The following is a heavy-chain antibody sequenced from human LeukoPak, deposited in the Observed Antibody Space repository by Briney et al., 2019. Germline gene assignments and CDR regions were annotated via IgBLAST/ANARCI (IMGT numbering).Heavy chain of an antibody. CDR2: IKQDGSEK. Sequence: GGSLRLSCAASGFTFSSYWMSWVRQAPGKGLEWVANIKQDGSEKYYVDSVKGRFTISRDNAKNSLYLQMNSLRADDAAVYYCARDGASGWSYAYWGQGTLVTVSS. D-gene: IGHD6-19*01. CDR1: GFTFSSYW. CDR3: ARDGASGWSYAY. V-gene: IGHV3-7*03. J-gene: IGHJ4*02.